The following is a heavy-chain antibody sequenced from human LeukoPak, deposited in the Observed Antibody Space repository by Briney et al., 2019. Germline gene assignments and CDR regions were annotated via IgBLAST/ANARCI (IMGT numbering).Heavy chain of an antibody. CDR2: ISSSSSTI. Sequence: PGGTLRLSCAASGFTFSSYSMNWVRQAPGQGLEWVSYISSSSSTIYYADSVKGRFTISRDNAKNSLYLQMNSLRAEDTAVYYCARDGDIVVVDYYYYYMDVWGKGTTVTVSS. CDR1: GFTFSSYS. D-gene: IGHD2-2*01. J-gene: IGHJ6*03. CDR3: ARDGDIVVVDYYYYYMDV. V-gene: IGHV3-48*01.